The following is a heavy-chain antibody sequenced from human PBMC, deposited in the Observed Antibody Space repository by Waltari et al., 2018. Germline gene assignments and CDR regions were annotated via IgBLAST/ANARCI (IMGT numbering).Heavy chain of an antibody. CDR3: ARDGGYYYGSGSYYLYWYFDL. CDR2: IYTSGST. V-gene: IGHV4-61*02. D-gene: IGHD3-10*01. CDR1: GGSISSGSYY. Sequence: QVQLQESGPGLVKPSQTLSLTCTVSGGSISSGSYYWSWIRQPAGKGLEWIGRIYTSGSTNYNPSLKSRVTISVDTSKNQFSLKLSSVTAADTAVYYCARDGGYYYGSGSYYLYWYFDLWGRGTLVIVSS. J-gene: IGHJ2*01.